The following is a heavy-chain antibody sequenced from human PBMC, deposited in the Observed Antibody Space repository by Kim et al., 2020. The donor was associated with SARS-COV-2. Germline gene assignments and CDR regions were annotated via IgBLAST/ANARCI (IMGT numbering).Heavy chain of an antibody. CDR2: ISYDGSNK. CDR1: GFTFSSYG. CDR3: AKDQTIVVVPVFLFDY. D-gene: IGHD2-2*01. J-gene: IGHJ4*02. V-gene: IGHV3-30*18. Sequence: GGSLRLSCAASGFTFSSYGMHWVRQAPGKGLEWVAVISYDGSNKYYADSVKGRFTISRDNSKNTLYLQMNSLRAEDTAVYYCAKDQTIVVVPVFLFDYWGPGNLVTVSS.